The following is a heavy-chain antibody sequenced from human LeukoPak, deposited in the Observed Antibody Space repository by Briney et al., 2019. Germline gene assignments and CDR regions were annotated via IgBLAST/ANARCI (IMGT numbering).Heavy chain of an antibody. D-gene: IGHD6-19*01. Sequence: SETLSLTCAVYGGSFSGYYWSWIRQPPGKGVEWIGEINHSGSTNYNPSLKSRVTISVDTSKNQFSLKLSSVTAADTAVYYCARGRGIAVAAPGYWGQGTLVTVSS. CDR1: GGSFSGYY. J-gene: IGHJ4*02. V-gene: IGHV4-34*01. CDR2: INHSGST. CDR3: ARGRGIAVAAPGY.